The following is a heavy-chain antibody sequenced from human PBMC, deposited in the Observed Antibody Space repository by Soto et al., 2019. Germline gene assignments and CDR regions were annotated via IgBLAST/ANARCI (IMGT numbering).Heavy chain of an antibody. CDR3: ARDRPYNWKYVDY. Sequence: SVKVSCKASGYTFTSFGITWVRQAPGQGLEWMGWISAYNGNTKYAQKFQGRVPMTTDTSTSTVYMELRSLRSDDTAVYYCARDRPYNWKYVDYWGQGTLVTVSS. D-gene: IGHD1-20*01. CDR1: GYTFTSFG. V-gene: IGHV1-18*01. J-gene: IGHJ4*02. CDR2: ISAYNGNT.